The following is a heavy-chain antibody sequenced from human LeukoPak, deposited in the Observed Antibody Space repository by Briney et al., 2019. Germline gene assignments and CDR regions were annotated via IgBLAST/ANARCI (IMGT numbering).Heavy chain of an antibody. J-gene: IGHJ5*02. Sequence: PSETLSLTCTVSGGSISSSRYYWGWIRQPPGKGLEWIGSIDYSGSTYYTPSLKSRVTISVDTSKNQFSLRLSSVTAADTAVYYCARQVGDNWFDPWGQGTLLTVSS. CDR3: ARQVGDNWFDP. V-gene: IGHV4-39*01. CDR2: IDYSGST. CDR1: GGSISSSRYY.